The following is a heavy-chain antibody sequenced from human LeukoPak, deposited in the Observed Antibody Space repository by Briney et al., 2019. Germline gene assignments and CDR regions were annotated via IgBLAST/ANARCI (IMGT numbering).Heavy chain of an antibody. J-gene: IGHJ4*02. CDR3: ARDLVQLWSKDY. V-gene: IGHV3-48*03. Sequence: GGSLRLSCAASGFTFSSYEMNWVRQAPGKGLEWVSYISSSGRNIYYADSVKGRFTISRGNAENSLYLQMNSLRAEDTAVYYCARDLVQLWSKDYWGQGTLVTVSS. CDR1: GFTFSSYE. CDR2: ISSSGRNI. D-gene: IGHD5-18*01.